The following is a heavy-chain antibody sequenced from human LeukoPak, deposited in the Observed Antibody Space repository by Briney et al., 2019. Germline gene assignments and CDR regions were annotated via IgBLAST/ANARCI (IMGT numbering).Heavy chain of an antibody. Sequence: GGSLRLSSAASGFSFSRYYMSWVRQTPGKALEWISYIPTSGISVQYADSVRGRFTASRDGAKNSLHLQMDSLRVEDTAVYYCTRAEGLGPGAHFDQWGQGALVIVSS. CDR2: IPTSGISV. J-gene: IGHJ4*02. CDR3: TRAEGLGPGAHFDQ. V-gene: IGHV3-11*01. CDR1: GFSFSRYY.